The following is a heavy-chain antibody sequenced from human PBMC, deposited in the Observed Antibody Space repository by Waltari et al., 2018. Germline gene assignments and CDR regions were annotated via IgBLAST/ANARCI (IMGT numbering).Heavy chain of an antibody. CDR3: AKDLAGPEDN. Sequence: EVQLVESGGGLAKPGGSLRLSCAASGFAFSSYWMNWVRQAPGKGLEWVSGINSGGVSTNYADSVKGRLTISRDNSKNMLSLQMNSLRTEDTAVYYCAKDLAGPEDNWGQGVLVTVSS. CDR1: GFAFSSYW. J-gene: IGHJ4*02. V-gene: IGHV3-23*04. CDR2: INSGGVST.